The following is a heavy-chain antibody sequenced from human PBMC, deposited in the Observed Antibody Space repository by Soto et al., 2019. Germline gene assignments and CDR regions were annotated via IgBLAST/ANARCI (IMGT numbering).Heavy chain of an antibody. CDR3: GRDAGGAEEMFDY. Sequence: GGALRLSCAASGFAFDTYGMNWVLQAPGKGLDWVATTNNDGTNTHYADSVKGCFTISRDNSSPTVFLQMNSLSAEDTAIYSCGRDAGGAEEMFDYWGQGTQVTVSS. V-gene: IGHV3-23*01. CDR1: GFAFDTYG. CDR2: TNNDGTNT. D-gene: IGHD2-15*01. J-gene: IGHJ4*02.